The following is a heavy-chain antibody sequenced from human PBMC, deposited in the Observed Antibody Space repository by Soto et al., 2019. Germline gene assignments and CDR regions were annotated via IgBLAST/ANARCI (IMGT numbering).Heavy chain of an antibody. J-gene: IGHJ4*02. D-gene: IGHD3-3*01. CDR3: ARDVNDFWSGYLY. Sequence: QVQLVESGGGVVQPGKSLRLSCTTSGCTFSSYAMHWVRQAPGKGLEWVAVLWYDGSNIQYADSVKGRFTISRDNSKSTVYLQMDSLRAEDTAVYYCARDVNDFWSGYLYWGQGTLVTVSS. V-gene: IGHV3-33*01. CDR1: GCTFSSYA. CDR2: LWYDGSNI.